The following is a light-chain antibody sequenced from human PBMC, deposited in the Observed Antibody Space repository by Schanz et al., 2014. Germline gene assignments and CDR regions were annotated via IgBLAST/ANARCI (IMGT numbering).Light chain of an antibody. CDR1: QSVSSSY. CDR2: GAS. Sequence: ETVLTQSPGTLSLSPGERATLSCRASQSVSSSYLAWYQQKPGQAPRLLIHGASTRATGVPVRFSGSGSATEFTLTISSLHSEDFAVYYCQQYYSWPPYTFGQGTNLEI. J-gene: IGKJ2*01. CDR3: QQYYSWPPYT. V-gene: IGKV3-15*01.